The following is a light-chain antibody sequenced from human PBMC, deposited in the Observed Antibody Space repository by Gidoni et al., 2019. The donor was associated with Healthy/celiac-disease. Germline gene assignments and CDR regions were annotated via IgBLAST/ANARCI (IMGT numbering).Light chain of an antibody. CDR2: DAS. CDR3: QQRSNWPLT. J-gene: IGKJ4*01. CDR1: QSVSSY. Sequence: EIVFTQSPATLSLSPGERATLSYRASQSVSSYLAWYQQKPGQAPRLLIYDASNRATGIPDRFSGSGSGTDFTLTISSLEPEDFAVYYCQQRSNWPLTFXGXTKVEIK. V-gene: IGKV3-11*01.